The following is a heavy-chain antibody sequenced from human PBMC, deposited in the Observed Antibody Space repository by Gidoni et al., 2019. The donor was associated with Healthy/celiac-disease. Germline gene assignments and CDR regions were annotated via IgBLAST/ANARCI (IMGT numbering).Heavy chain of an antibody. CDR1: GFTFDDYA. J-gene: IGHJ4*02. Sequence: EVQLVESGGGLVKPGRSLRLSCAASGFTFDDYAMHWVRQAPGKGLEWVSGISWNSGSIGYADSVKGRFTISRDNAKNSLYLQMNSLRAEDTALYYCAKESGRGSIDYWGQGTLVTVSS. V-gene: IGHV3-9*01. D-gene: IGHD3-3*01. CDR3: AKESGRGSIDY. CDR2: ISWNSGSI.